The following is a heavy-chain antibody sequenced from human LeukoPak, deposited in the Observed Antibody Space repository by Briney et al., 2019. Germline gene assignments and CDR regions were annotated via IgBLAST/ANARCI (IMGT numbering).Heavy chain of an antibody. V-gene: IGHV3-23*01. D-gene: IGHD1-1*01. CDR3: AKDETTSGINYFHY. CDR1: GFTVSTYS. CDR2: IIGSGGGR. Sequence: GGSLRLSCAASGFTVSTYSMTWVRQAPGEGLEWVSGIIGSGGGRYYADSVKGRFTISRDNSRNTLSLEMSSLRAEDTAIYFCAKDETTSGINYFHYWGQGILVTVSS. J-gene: IGHJ4*02.